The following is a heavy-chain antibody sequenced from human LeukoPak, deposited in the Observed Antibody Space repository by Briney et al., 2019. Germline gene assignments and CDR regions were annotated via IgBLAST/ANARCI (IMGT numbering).Heavy chain of an antibody. V-gene: IGHV4-34*01. CDR2: INHSGST. CDR3: ARARYYYGSGSSPIDY. CDR1: GGSISSGGYS. Sequence: PSETPSLTCAVSGGSISSGGYSWSWIRQPPGKGLEWIGEINHSGSTNYNPSLKSRVTISVDASKNQFSLKLSSVTAADTAVYYCARARYYYGSGSSPIDYWGQGTLVTVSS. D-gene: IGHD3-10*01. J-gene: IGHJ4*02.